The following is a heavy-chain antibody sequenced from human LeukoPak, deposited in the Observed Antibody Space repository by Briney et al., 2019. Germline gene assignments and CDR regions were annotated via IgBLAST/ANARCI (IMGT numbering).Heavy chain of an antibody. J-gene: IGHJ5*02. CDR2: IKKDGSEK. V-gene: IGHV3-7*01. Sequence: GGSLRLSCAASGFTFSSYSMIWVRQAPGKGLEWVANIKKDGSEKYYVDSVKGRFTISRDNAKNSLYMQMNSLRAEDTAVYYCAIPGGSSANWFDPWGQGTQVTASS. D-gene: IGHD6-13*01. CDR1: GFTFSSYS. CDR3: AIPGGSSANWFDP.